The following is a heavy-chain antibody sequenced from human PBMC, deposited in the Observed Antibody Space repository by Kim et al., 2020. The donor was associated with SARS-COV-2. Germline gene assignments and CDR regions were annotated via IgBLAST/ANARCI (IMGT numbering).Heavy chain of an antibody. J-gene: IGHJ4*02. CDR3: ASSPYYYVFDY. V-gene: IGHV4-39*01. CDR2: IYDSGCT. D-gene: IGHD3-22*01. Sequence: SETLSLTCTVSGGSISSSDYYWGWIRQPPGKGLDGVGSIYDSGCTYYNPALKSRVTISVDTSKNQFSLRLTSGTAADAAVYYCASSPYYYVFDYWGPGTLVTVSS. CDR1: GGSISSSDYY.